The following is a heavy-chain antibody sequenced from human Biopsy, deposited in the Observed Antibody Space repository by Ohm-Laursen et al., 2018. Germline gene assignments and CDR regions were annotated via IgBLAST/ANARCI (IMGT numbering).Heavy chain of an antibody. CDR2: IYYSGST. V-gene: IGHV4-59*01. Sequence: LSLTCTVSGGSISSDYWSWIRQTPGKGLEWIGYIYYSGSTNYNPSLKSRVPISVDTSKNQFSLRLNSVTAADTAVYYCARATNSTGWPYYYFYGMDVWGQGTTVTVSS. CDR1: GGSISSDY. CDR3: ARATNSTGWPYYYFYGMDV. D-gene: IGHD2/OR15-2a*01. J-gene: IGHJ6*02.